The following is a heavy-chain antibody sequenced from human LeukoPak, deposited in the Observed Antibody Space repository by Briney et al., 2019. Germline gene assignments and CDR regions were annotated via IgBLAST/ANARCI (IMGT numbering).Heavy chain of an antibody. D-gene: IGHD1-1*01. J-gene: IGHJ5*02. Sequence: SETLSLTCIVSGGSINSYSWNWIRQSPEKGLEWIGRIYGSGSTMYNPSLRSRVTLLVDTSNNQFSLKLSSVTAADTAIYYCARRVVEVRPSSERNWLDPWGQGTLVTVSP. V-gene: IGHV4-59*08. CDR1: GGSINSYS. CDR3: ARRVVEVRPSSERNWLDP. CDR2: IYGSGST.